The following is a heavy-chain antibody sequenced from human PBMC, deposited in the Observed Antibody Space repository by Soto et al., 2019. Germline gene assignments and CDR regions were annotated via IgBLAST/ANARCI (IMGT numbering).Heavy chain of an antibody. J-gene: IGHJ6*02. CDR3: ARYLGYCISTSCPPPYYYGMDV. Sequence: QVQLVQSGAEVKKPGSSVKVSCKASGGTFSSYAISWVRQAPGQGLEWMGGIIPIFGTENYAQKFQGRVTITADESTSTAYMELSSLRSEDTAVYYCARYLGYCISTSCPPPYYYGMDVWGQGTTVTVSS. CDR2: IIPIFGTE. V-gene: IGHV1-69*12. D-gene: IGHD2-2*01. CDR1: GGTFSSYA.